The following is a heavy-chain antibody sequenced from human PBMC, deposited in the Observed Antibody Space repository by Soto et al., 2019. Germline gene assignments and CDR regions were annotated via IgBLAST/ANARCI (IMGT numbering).Heavy chain of an antibody. CDR1: GGSIGSGDHS. D-gene: IGHD3-22*01. J-gene: IGHJ5*02. CDR2: IYHSGST. Sequence: QLQLQESDSGLVRSSQTLSLTCAVSGGSIGSGDHSWNWIRQPPGKGLEWIGDIYHSGSTYYNPSLKSRVTMSVDRSKNQVPLNLFSVTAADTAVYYCARDSGSGYPNGGFDPWGQGTLVTVSS. V-gene: IGHV4-30-2*01. CDR3: ARDSGSGYPNGGFDP.